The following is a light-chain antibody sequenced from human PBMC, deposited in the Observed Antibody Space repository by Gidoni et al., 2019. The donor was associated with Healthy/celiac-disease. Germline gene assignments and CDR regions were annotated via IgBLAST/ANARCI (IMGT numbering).Light chain of an antibody. CDR2: DVS. Sequence: QSALTQPASVYGSPGPSITISCTVTSSDVGGYNYVSWYQQHPGKAPKLMIYDVSNRPSVVSNRFSGSKSGNTASLTISGLQAEDEADYYCSSYTSSSTLVFGGGTKLTVL. V-gene: IGLV2-14*01. CDR1: SSDVGGYNY. J-gene: IGLJ3*02. CDR3: SSYTSSSTLV.